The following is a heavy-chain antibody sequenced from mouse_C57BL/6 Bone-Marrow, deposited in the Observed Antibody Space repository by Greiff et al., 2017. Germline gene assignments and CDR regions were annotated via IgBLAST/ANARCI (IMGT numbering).Heavy chain of an antibody. CDR3: AREVYGNYGWYFDV. J-gene: IGHJ1*03. D-gene: IGHD2-1*01. CDR2: INPSTGGT. V-gene: IGHV1-42*01. Sequence: VQLQQSGPELVKPGASVKISCKASGYSFTDYYMNWVKQSPEKSLEWIGEINPSTGGTTYNQKFKAKATLTVDKSSSTAYMQLKSLTSEDSAVYYCAREVYGNYGWYFDVWGTGTTVTVSS. CDR1: GYSFTDYY.